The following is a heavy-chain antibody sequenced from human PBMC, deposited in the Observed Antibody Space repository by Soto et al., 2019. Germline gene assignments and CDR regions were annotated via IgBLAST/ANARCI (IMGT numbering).Heavy chain of an antibody. D-gene: IGHD2-15*01. V-gene: IGHV4-31*03. Sequence: QVQLQESGPGLVKPSQTLSLTCTVSGGSISSGTYYWTWVRQRPGEGLEWIGFISHSGRTYYNPSLKSRAAISVDTSENQFSLRLSSVTAADTAVYFCARDSDYCTGGSCYGNFDFWGQGTLVTVSS. J-gene: IGHJ4*02. CDR3: ARDSDYCTGGSCYGNFDF. CDR2: ISHSGRT. CDR1: GGSISSGTYY.